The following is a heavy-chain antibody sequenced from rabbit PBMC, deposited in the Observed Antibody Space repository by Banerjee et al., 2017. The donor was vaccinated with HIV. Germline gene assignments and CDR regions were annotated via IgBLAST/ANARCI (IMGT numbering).Heavy chain of an antibody. J-gene: IGHJ4*01. D-gene: IGHD4-1*01. CDR2: IYTGSGSA. Sequence: QEQLEESGGDLVKPEGSLTLTCTASGFSFSSSYWICWVRQAPGKGLEWIACIYTGSGSALYVSWAKGRFTISLDNAQNTVFLQMTSLTAADTATYFCARDLAGVIGWNFDLWGPGTLVTVS. CDR3: ARDLAGVIGWNFDL. CDR1: GFSFSSSYW. V-gene: IGHV1S45*01.